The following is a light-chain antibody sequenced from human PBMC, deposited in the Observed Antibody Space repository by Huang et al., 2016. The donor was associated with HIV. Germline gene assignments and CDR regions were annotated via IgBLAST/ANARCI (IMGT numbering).Light chain of an antibody. Sequence: EIVMTQSPATLSVSPGEPATLSCRASQSVSSNLAWYQQKPGQAPRLLIDGAYTRATGIPARFSGSGSGTEFTLTISSLQSEDFAVYYCQEYNNWPSYTFGQGTKLEIK. CDR2: GAY. CDR1: QSVSSN. J-gene: IGKJ2*01. V-gene: IGKV3-15*01. CDR3: QEYNNWPSYT.